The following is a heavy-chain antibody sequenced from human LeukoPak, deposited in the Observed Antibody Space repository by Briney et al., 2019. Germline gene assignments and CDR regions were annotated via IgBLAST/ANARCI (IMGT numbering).Heavy chain of an antibody. CDR2: VGNKASSYAT. D-gene: IGHD3-10*01. Sequence: GGSLRLSCAASGFTFSGSTMHWVRHASGKGLEWVGRVGNKASSYATAYAASVKGRFTISRDDSKNTAYLQMNSLKTEDTAVYYCARGYYGSGSYMGYFDYWGQGTLVTVSS. V-gene: IGHV3-73*01. CDR3: ARGYYGSGSYMGYFDY. J-gene: IGHJ4*02. CDR1: GFTFSGST.